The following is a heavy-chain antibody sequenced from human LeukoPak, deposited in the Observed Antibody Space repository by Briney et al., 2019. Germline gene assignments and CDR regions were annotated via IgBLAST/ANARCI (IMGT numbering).Heavy chain of an antibody. CDR2: INSDGRST. V-gene: IGHV3-74*01. J-gene: IGHJ6*04. D-gene: IGHD3-10*01. Sequence: PGGSLRLSCAASGFTFSSYWMHWVRQAPGEGLVWVSRINSDGRSTSYADSVRGRFTISRDNAKNTLFLQMNSLRGEDTAVYYCARKYYDGSGSPLDVWGKGTTVTVSS. CDR1: GFTFSSYW. CDR3: ARKYYDGSGSPLDV.